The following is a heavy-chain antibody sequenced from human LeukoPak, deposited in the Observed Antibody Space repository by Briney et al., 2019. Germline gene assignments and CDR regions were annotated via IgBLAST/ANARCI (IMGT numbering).Heavy chain of an antibody. CDR3: ASDVDYGDYAFDY. V-gene: IGHV1-2*02. Sequence: ASLKVSCKASGYTFTGYYIHWVRQAPGQGLEWMGWINPNSGGTNYAQKFQGRITMTRDTSISTAYMELSRLRSDDTAVYYCASDVDYGDYAFDYWGQGTLVTVSS. CDR1: GYTFTGYY. J-gene: IGHJ4*02. CDR2: INPNSGGT. D-gene: IGHD4-17*01.